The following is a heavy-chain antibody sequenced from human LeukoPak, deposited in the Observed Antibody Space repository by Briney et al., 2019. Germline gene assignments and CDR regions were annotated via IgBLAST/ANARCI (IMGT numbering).Heavy chain of an antibody. D-gene: IGHD3-22*01. Sequence: SVKVSCKASGGTFSSYAISWVRQAPGQGLEWMGGIIPIFGTANYAQEFQGRVTITADESTSTAYMELSSLRSEDTAVYYCARRDSPARAFDIWGQGTMVTVSS. CDR3: ARRDSPARAFDI. CDR2: IIPIFGTA. J-gene: IGHJ3*02. V-gene: IGHV1-69*01. CDR1: GGTFSSYA.